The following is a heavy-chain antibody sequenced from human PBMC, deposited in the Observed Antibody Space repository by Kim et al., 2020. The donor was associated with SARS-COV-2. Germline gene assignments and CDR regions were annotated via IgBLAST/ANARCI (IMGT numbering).Heavy chain of an antibody. J-gene: IGHJ6*01. D-gene: IGHD6-13*01. Sequence: GGSLRLSCAASGFTFSSYGMHWVRQAPGKGLEWVAVISYDGSNKYYADSVKGRFTISRDNSKNTLYLQMNSLRAEDTAVYYCAKDYSSSWYPYYYYYYG. CDR3: AKDYSSSWYPYYYYYYG. V-gene: IGHV3-30*18. CDR2: ISYDGSNK. CDR1: GFTFSSYG.